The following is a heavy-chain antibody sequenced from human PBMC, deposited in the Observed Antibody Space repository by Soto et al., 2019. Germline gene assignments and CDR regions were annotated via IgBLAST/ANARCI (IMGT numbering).Heavy chain of an antibody. V-gene: IGHV3-23*01. CDR3: AKDYSSSWYGRFDP. CDR1: GFTFSSYA. CDR2: ISGSGGST. Sequence: GGSLRLSCAASGFTFSSYAMSWVRQAPGKGLEWVSAISGSGGSTYYADSVKGRFTISRDNSKNSPYLQMNSLRVEDTAVYYCAKDYSSSWYGRFDPWGQGTQVTVSS. J-gene: IGHJ5*02. D-gene: IGHD6-13*01.